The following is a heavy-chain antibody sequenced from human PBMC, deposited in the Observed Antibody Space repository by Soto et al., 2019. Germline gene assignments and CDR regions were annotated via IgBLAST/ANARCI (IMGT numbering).Heavy chain of an antibody. D-gene: IGHD5-18*01. V-gene: IGHV2-5*02. CDR3: GHNRGYSYGSAFDY. J-gene: IGHJ4*02. CDR1: GFSLTTSGVG. CDR2: IYWDGDK. Sequence: SGPTLVNPRQTLTLTCTFSGFSLTTSGVGVGWIRQPPGKALEWLALIYWDGDKRYSPSLKSRLTITKDTSKNQVVLTMTNMDPVDTATYYCGHNRGYSYGSAFDYWGQGTLVTVSS.